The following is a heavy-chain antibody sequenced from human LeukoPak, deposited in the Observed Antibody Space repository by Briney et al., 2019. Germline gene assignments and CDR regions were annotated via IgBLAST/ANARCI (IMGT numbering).Heavy chain of an antibody. D-gene: IGHD3-9*01. Sequence: PGGSLRLSCAASGFTFSTYRMNWVRQAPGKGLEWVSYISSSGSYKYYADSVKGRFTVSRDNAKNSLYLQMNSLRAEDTAVYYCARGYDILTGYSRFDYWGQGTLVTVSS. CDR3: ARGYDILTGYSRFDY. J-gene: IGHJ4*02. CDR2: ISSSGSYK. CDR1: GFTFSTYR. V-gene: IGHV3-21*01.